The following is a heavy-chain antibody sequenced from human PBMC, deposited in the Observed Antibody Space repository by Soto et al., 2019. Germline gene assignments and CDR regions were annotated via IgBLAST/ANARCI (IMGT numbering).Heavy chain of an antibody. CDR3: ARDKKYYYDSSGYYYRRGFDY. J-gene: IGHJ4*02. CDR1: GGSISSGDYY. Sequence: SETLSLTCTVSGGSISSGDYYWSWIRQPPGKGLEWIGYIYYSGSTYYNPSLKSRVTISVDTSKNQFSLKLSSVTAADTAVYYCARDKKYYYDSSGYYYRRGFDYWGQGTLVTVSS. V-gene: IGHV4-30-4*01. D-gene: IGHD3-22*01. CDR2: IYYSGST.